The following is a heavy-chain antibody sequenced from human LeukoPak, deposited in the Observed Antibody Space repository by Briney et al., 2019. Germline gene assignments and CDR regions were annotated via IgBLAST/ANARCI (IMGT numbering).Heavy chain of an antibody. D-gene: IGHD4-17*01. CDR1: GYTFTSYY. Sequence: ASVKVSCKASGYTFTSYYMHWVRPAPGQGREWMGIISPSGASTSYAQKFQGRVTMTRDTSTSTVYMELSSLRSEDTAVYYCARDPYGAKIGSWYFDLWGRGTLVTVSS. V-gene: IGHV1-46*01. CDR2: ISPSGAST. J-gene: IGHJ2*01. CDR3: ARDPYGAKIGSWYFDL.